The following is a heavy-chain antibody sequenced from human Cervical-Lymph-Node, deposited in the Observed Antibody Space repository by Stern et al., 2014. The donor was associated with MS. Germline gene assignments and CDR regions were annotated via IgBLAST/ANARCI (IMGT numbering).Heavy chain of an antibody. CDR1: GGSISSGSHY. CDR3: AREWIYEVSWFDS. Sequence: QVQLGESGPGLVKPSQTLSLTCTVSGGSISSGSHYWSWIRQPAGKGLEWVGRIYSTGRVDSIPSFKGRVTMSVDTSKDQFSLELRSVTAADTAMYYCAREWIYEVSWFDSWGQGSLVIVSS. CDR2: IYSTGRV. V-gene: IGHV4-61*02. J-gene: IGHJ5*01. D-gene: IGHD5/OR15-5a*01.